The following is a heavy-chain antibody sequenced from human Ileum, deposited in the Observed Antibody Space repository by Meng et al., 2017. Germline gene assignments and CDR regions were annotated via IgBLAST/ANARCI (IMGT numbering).Heavy chain of an antibody. D-gene: IGHD3-3*01. Sequence: FQLQHSGPGLVNPSQPFSLTCAVSGGSVSSNIAAWNWIRQSPLRGLEWLGRTYYRSKWYSEYAVSVKSRISITPDTSKNQFSLQMNSVTPEDTAVYYCASGSGSLDYWGPGTLVTVSS. J-gene: IGHJ4*02. V-gene: IGHV6-1*01. CDR3: ASGSGSLDY. CDR2: TYYRSKWYS. CDR1: GGSVSSNIAA.